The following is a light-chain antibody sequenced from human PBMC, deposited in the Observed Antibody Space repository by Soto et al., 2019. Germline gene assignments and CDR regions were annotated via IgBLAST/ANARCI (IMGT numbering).Light chain of an antibody. CDR3: QSYDSSLSAVV. Sequence: QSVLTQPPSVSGAPGQRVTISCTGSSSNIGAGYDVHWYQQLPGTAPKPLIYDNNSRPSGVPDRFSDSKSGTSASLAIAGLQAEDEADYYCQSYDSSLSAVVFGGGTKLTVL. CDR2: DNN. CDR1: SSNIGAGYD. J-gene: IGLJ2*01. V-gene: IGLV1-40*01.